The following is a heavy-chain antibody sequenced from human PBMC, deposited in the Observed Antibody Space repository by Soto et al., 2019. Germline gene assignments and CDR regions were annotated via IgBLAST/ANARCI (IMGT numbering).Heavy chain of an antibody. D-gene: IGHD2-2*01. CDR1: GFTFSSYA. CDR2: ISGSGGST. J-gene: IGHJ4*02. Sequence: LRLSCAASGFTFSSYAMSGVRQAPGKGLEWVSAISGSGGSTYYADSVKGRFTISRDNSKNTLYLQMNSLRAEDTAIYYCAKARCRRTSCGSDYWGQGTLVTVFS. CDR3: AKARCRRTSCGSDY. V-gene: IGHV3-23*01.